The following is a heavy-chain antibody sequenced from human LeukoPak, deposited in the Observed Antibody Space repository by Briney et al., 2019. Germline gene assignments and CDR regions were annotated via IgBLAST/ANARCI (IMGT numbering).Heavy chain of an antibody. CDR2: ISTDGYTT. Sequence: GGSLRLSCAASGLAFSAHKMHWVRQAPRKGLVWVSRISTDGYTTDYADFVQGRFTASRDSTKNTWSLEMNSLRAEDTAVYYCVVGGSPGYWGQGTLVTVSS. CDR3: VVGGSPGY. J-gene: IGHJ4*02. CDR1: GLAFSAHK. V-gene: IGHV3-74*01. D-gene: IGHD2-15*01.